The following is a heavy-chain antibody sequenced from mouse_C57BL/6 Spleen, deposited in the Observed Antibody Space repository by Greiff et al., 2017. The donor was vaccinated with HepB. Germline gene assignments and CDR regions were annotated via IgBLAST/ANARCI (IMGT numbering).Heavy chain of an antibody. CDR3: TPLWLRRGVVY. CDR2: IDPENGDT. D-gene: IGHD2-2*01. V-gene: IGHV14-4*01. J-gene: IGHJ3*01. Sequence: EVQLQQSGAELVRPGASVKLSCTASGLNIKDDYMHWVKQRPEQGLEWIGWIDPENGDTEYASKFQGKATITADTSSNTAYLQLSSLTSEDTAVYYCTPLWLRRGVVYWGQGTLVTVSA. CDR1: GLNIKDDY.